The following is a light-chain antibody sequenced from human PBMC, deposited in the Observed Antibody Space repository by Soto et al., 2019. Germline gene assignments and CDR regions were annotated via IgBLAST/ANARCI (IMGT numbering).Light chain of an antibody. CDR3: QLYNSYPWT. Sequence: DIQMTQSPSTLSASVGDRVTITCRASQSISSWLAWYQQKPGKAPKLLIYDASSLESGVPSRFSGSGSGTEFTLTISSLQPDDFATYYCQLYNSYPWTFGQGTKVEIK. CDR1: QSISSW. J-gene: IGKJ1*01. CDR2: DAS. V-gene: IGKV1-5*01.